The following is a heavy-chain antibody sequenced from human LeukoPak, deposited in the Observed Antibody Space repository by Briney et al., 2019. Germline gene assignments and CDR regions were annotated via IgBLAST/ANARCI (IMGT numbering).Heavy chain of an antibody. CDR2: IFYRGNS. V-gene: IGHV4-31*03. CDR1: GGSINSGGSY. J-gene: IGHJ4*02. D-gene: IGHD2-2*01. Sequence: PSETLSLTCSVSGGSINSGGSYWSWIRQHPGKGLEWIGYIFYRGNSYYNPSLKSRVTISIDTSKSQFSLRLSSVTAADTAVYYCARASGCPSSSCYSGYFDCWGQGTLVTVSS. CDR3: ARASGCPSSSCYSGYFDC.